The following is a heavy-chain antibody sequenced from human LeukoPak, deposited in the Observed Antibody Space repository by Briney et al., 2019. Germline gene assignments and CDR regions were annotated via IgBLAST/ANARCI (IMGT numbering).Heavy chain of an antibody. V-gene: IGHV3-21*01. J-gene: IGHJ4*02. CDR3: AREPRGYSYGIDY. D-gene: IGHD5-18*01. CDR1: GFTFSSYS. CDR2: ISSSSSYI. Sequence: GGSLRLSCAASGFTFSSYSMNWVRQAPGKVLEWVSSISSSSSYIYYADSVKGRFTISRDNAKNSLYLQMNSLRAEDTAVYYCAREPRGYSYGIDYWGQGTLVTVSS.